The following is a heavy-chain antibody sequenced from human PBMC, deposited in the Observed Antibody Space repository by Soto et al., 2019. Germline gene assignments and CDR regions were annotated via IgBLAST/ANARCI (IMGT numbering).Heavy chain of an antibody. CDR3: AGQTFTIAAASYGRSNWFDP. V-gene: IGHV4-39*01. J-gene: IGHJ5*02. Sequence: SETLSLTCAVYGGSFSGYYWGWVRQPPGKGLEWIGTIYFTGNTYYTPSLKSRLTMSIDTSKNEFSLRLNSVTAADTAVYYCAGQTFTIAAASYGRSNWFDPWGPGTLVTVSS. D-gene: IGHD6-25*01. CDR2: IYFTGNT. CDR1: GGSFSGYY.